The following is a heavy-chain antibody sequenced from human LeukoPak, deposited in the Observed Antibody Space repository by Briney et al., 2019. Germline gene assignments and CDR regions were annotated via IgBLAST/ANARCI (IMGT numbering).Heavy chain of an antibody. D-gene: IGHD3-10*02. J-gene: IGHJ5*02. CDR1: GVSFSGYY. CDR3: ARGQDYYVPGSPYHWFHP. CDR2: INHSGST. V-gene: IGHV4-34*01. Sequence: AETLSLTCAVYGVSFSGYYWSWIRQPPGKGLEWIGEINHSGSTNYNPSLKSRVTISVDTSKNQFSLKLSSVTAADTAVYYCARGQDYYVPGSPYHWFHPWGQVTLVTVSS.